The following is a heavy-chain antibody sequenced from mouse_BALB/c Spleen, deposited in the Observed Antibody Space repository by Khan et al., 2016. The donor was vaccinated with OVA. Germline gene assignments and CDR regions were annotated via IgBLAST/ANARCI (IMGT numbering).Heavy chain of an antibody. Sequence: LVKPGASVKLSCKASGYTFTSYWINWIKERLGQGLEWLAHTGPGSGSTYYNEVFKGKATLTVDTSSSTVSIQFSSLSSEDSAVYFYERSRYYRIGPSAMDYWGQGTSLTVSS. CDR1: GYTFTSYW. J-gene: IGHJ4*01. CDR2: TGPGSGST. D-gene: IGHD2-14*01. CDR3: ERSRYYRIGPSAMDY. V-gene: IGHV1S41*01.